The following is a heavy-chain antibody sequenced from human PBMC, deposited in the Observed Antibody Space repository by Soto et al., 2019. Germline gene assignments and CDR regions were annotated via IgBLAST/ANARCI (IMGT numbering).Heavy chain of an antibody. Sequence: GGSLRLSCAGAGGTFSGYWVSWIRQAPGKGLEWVANIKEDGSEKYYVDSVEGRFTISRDNAKNSLYLQMNSLRAEDTGVYYCAKHDYVWGSYRTFDYWGQGTLVTVSS. CDR2: IKEDGSEK. CDR3: AKHDYVWGSYRTFDY. J-gene: IGHJ4*02. V-gene: IGHV3-7*01. D-gene: IGHD3-16*02. CDR1: GGTFSGYW.